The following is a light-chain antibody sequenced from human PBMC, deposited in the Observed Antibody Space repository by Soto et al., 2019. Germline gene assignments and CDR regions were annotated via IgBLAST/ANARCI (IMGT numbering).Light chain of an antibody. Sequence: EIVFTQSPGTLALSPGERASLSCRASQTFTTSSLAWYQQKPGQAPRLLISGASNRATGIPDRFSGSGSGTDFTLSISSLEPEDFAVYYCQLSHQRSSWPPIAFGQGTRLEIK. J-gene: IGKJ5*01. CDR2: GAS. CDR1: QTFTTSS. V-gene: IGKV3-20*01. CDR3: QLSHQRSSWPPIA.